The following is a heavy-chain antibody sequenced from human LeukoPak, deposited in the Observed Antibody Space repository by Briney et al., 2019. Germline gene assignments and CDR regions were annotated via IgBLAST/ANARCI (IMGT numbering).Heavy chain of an antibody. CDR2: INPNSGGT. Sequence: ASVKVSCKASGYTFTGYYMHWVRQAPGQGLEWMGWINPNSGGTNYAQKFQGRATMTRDTSISTAYMELSRLRSDDTAVYYCARDSIMVRGVIPHDHWFDPWGQGTLVTVSS. D-gene: IGHD3-10*01. V-gene: IGHV1-2*02. CDR1: GYTFTGYY. J-gene: IGHJ5*02. CDR3: ARDSIMVRGVIPHDHWFDP.